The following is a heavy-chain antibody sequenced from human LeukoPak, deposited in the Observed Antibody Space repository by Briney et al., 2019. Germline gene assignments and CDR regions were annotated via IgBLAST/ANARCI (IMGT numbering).Heavy chain of an antibody. Sequence: GGSLRLSCAASGFIFSTYSMNWVRQAPGKGLEWVSSISSSSSHIFYAHSVKGRFTISRDNAKSSLYLQMNSLRGEDTAVYYCVSHYYDSSGSTRYFDYWGQGTLVTVSS. D-gene: IGHD3-22*01. J-gene: IGHJ4*02. CDR2: ISSSSSHI. CDR3: VSHYYDSSGSTRYFDY. CDR1: GFIFSTYS. V-gene: IGHV3-21*01.